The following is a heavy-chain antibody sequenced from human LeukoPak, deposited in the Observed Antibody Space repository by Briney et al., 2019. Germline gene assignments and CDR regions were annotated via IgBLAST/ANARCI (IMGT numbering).Heavy chain of an antibody. V-gene: IGHV5-51*01. J-gene: IGHJ3*02. CDR3: ARSIVGAADDAFDI. Sequence: GESLKISCQGSGYNFPTYWIGWVRQMPGKGLEWMGTIYPEDSDTRYGPSFQGQVTISADKSKITAYLQWSSLKASDTAIYYCARSIVGAADDAFDIWGQGTVVIVSA. D-gene: IGHD2-15*01. CDR2: IYPEDSDT. CDR1: GYNFPTYW.